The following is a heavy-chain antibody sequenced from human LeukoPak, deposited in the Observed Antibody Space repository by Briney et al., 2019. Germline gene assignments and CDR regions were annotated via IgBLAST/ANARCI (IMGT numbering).Heavy chain of an antibody. CDR1: GFTFSSYS. Sequence: PGGSLRLSCAAPGFTFSSYSMNWVRQAPGKGLEWVSSISSSSSYIYYADSVKGRFTISRDNAKNSLYLQMNSLRAEDTAVYYCARGNGYFDWLPFDYWGQGTLVTVSS. J-gene: IGHJ4*02. V-gene: IGHV3-21*01. D-gene: IGHD3-9*01. CDR3: ARGNGYFDWLPFDY. CDR2: ISSSSSYI.